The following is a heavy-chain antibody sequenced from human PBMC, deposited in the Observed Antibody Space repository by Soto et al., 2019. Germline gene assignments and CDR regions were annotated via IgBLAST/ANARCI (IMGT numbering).Heavy chain of an antibody. CDR1: GFTFSSYS. D-gene: IGHD1-26*01. CDR2: ISSSSSYI. CDR3: ARTVGWELPQTRDYYYGMDV. J-gene: IGHJ6*02. V-gene: IGHV3-21*01. Sequence: GGSLRLSCAASGFTFSSYSMNWVRQAPGKGLEWVSSISSSSSYIYYADSVKGRFTISRDNAKNSLYLQMNSLRAEDTAVYYCARTVGWELPQTRDYYYGMDVWGQGTTVTVS.